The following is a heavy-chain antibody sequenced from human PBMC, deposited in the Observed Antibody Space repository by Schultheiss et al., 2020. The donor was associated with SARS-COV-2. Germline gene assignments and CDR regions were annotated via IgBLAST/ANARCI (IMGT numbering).Heavy chain of an antibody. CDR3: ARHHCQRCQLGN. CDR1: GDSMKDNH. V-gene: IGHV4-59*08. J-gene: IGHJ4*02. Sequence: SQTLSLTCSVSGDSMKDNHWSWIRQPPGKGLEWIGYISDAGRTNYNPSLTSRVTISADPSKKQISLNLTSVTAADTAVYYCARHHCQRCQLGNWGQGTLVTVSS. D-gene: IGHD4/OR15-4a*01. CDR2: ISDAGRT.